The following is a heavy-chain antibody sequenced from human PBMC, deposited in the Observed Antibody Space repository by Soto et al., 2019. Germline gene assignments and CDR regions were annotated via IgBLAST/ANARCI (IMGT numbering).Heavy chain of an antibody. Sequence: GGSLRLSCAASGFTFSSYAMSWVRQAPGKGLEWVSAISGSGGSTYYADSVKGRFTISRDNSKNTLYLQMNSLRAEDTAVYYCAKGIWSGYSNENDYWGQGTLVTVSS. J-gene: IGHJ4*02. V-gene: IGHV3-23*01. CDR2: ISGSGGST. CDR3: AKGIWSGYSNENDY. CDR1: GFTFSSYA. D-gene: IGHD3-3*01.